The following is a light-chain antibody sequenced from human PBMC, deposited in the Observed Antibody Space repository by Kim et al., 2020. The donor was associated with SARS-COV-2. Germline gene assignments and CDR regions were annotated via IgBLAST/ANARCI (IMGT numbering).Light chain of an antibody. Sequence: SIGDSVTFTCRASQSISTHVHWYQQNPSKAPELLIYAASTLHDGVPSRFIGDGSGTYFTLTINGLQPEDFATYYCQQTYTSLQITFGQGTRLEIK. CDR1: QSISTH. CDR2: AAS. V-gene: IGKV1-39*01. CDR3: QQTYTSLQIT. J-gene: IGKJ5*01.